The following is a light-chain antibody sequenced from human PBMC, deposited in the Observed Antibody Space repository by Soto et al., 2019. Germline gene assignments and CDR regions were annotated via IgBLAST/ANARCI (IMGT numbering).Light chain of an antibody. V-gene: IGKV1-5*03. Sequence: DIQITHSPSTLSASVVDRVTITFRAGQSVGSWLAWYQQKPGQAPKLLIYKASSLESGVPSRFSGSGSGTEFTLTISSLQPDDFATYYCQQYNSFWKFGQGTKVDIK. CDR3: QQYNSFWK. CDR2: KAS. J-gene: IGKJ1*01. CDR1: QSVGSW.